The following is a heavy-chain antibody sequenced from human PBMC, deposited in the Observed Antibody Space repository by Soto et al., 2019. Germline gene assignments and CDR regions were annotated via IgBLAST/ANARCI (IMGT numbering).Heavy chain of an antibody. V-gene: IGHV4-34*01. Sequence: QVELQQWGAGLLKPSETLSLTCAVYGGSFSGYYWTWIRQPPGKGLEWIGEISHSGSTNYNPSLTSRVTISVDTSKTPFSRKLSSVTAAATAVYYCVRAGGGYDHALAYWGQGPLVTVSS. CDR2: ISHSGST. CDR1: GGSFSGYY. D-gene: IGHD5-12*01. CDR3: VRAGGGYDHALAY. J-gene: IGHJ4*02.